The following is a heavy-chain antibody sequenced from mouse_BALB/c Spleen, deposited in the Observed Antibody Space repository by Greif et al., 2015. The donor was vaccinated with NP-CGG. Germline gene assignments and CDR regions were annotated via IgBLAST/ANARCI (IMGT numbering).Heavy chain of an antibody. D-gene: IGHD2-1*01. CDR1: GFNIKDTY. CDR3: ASDGNYFYYAMDY. J-gene: IGHJ4*01. Sequence: VQLQQSGAELVKPGASVKLSCTASGFNIKDTYMHWVKQRPEQGLEWIGRIDPANGNTKYDPKFQGKATITADTSSNTAYLQLSSLTSEDTAVYYCASDGNYFYYAMDYWGQGTSVTVSS. CDR2: IDPANGNT. V-gene: IGHV14-3*02.